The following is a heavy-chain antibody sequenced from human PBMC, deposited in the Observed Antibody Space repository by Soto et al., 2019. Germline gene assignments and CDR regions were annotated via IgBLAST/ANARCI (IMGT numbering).Heavy chain of an antibody. V-gene: IGHV1-3*01. J-gene: IGHJ4*02. D-gene: IGHD3-22*01. CDR1: GYTFTSYA. CDR2: INAGNGNT. Sequence: EASVKVSCKASGYTFTSYAMHWVRQAPGQRLEWMGWINAGNGNTKYSQKFQGRVTITRDTSASTAYMELSSLRSGDTAVYYCARESLNYYDSSGLDYWGQGTLVTVSS. CDR3: ARESLNYYDSSGLDY.